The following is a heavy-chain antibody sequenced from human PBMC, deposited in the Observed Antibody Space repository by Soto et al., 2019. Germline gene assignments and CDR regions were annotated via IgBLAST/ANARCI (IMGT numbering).Heavy chain of an antibody. V-gene: IGHV4-31*03. J-gene: IGHJ4*01. CDR2: IYYSGST. D-gene: IGHD3-3*01. Sequence: SETLSVTCTVSGGSISSGGYYWSWIRQHPGKGLEWIGYIYYSGSTYYNPSLKSRVTISVDTSKNQFSLKLSSVTAADTAVYYCARGTIFGVEILLAFDYWGQGTLVTVSS. CDR1: GGSISSGGYY. CDR3: ARGTIFGVEILLAFDY.